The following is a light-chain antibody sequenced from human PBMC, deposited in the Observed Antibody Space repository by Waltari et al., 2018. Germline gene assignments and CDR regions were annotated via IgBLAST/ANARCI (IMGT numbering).Light chain of an antibody. CDR3: QHYSASSFT. Sequence: DIQMTQSPSTLSASVGDRVTITCRVSENIDNWLAWYQQRPGEAPNLLIFYASTLDKGVPSRFSGSGSGTEFTLTISSLQPDDFATYYCQHYSASSFTFGGGTKLEIK. J-gene: IGKJ4*01. CDR2: YAS. CDR1: ENIDNW. V-gene: IGKV1-5*01.